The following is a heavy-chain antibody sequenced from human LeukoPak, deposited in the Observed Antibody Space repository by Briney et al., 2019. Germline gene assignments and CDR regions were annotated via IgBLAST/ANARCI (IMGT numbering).Heavy chain of an antibody. D-gene: IGHD5-18*01. Sequence: GGSLRLSCAASGFTFSSYAMHWVRQAPGKGLECVSAISSKGGSTYYANSVKGRFTISRDNSKNTLYLQMGSLRAEDMAVYYCARVKGNSYGFYYNMDVWGKGTTVTVSS. J-gene: IGHJ6*03. V-gene: IGHV3-64*01. CDR3: ARVKGNSYGFYYNMDV. CDR1: GFTFSSYA. CDR2: ISSKGGST.